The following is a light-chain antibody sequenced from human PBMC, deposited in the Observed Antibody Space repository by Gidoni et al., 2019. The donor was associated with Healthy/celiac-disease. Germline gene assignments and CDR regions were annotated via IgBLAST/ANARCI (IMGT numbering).Light chain of an antibody. V-gene: IGKV1-27*01. J-gene: IGKJ2*01. Sequence: DIHITPSPSSLSASVGARVTITCRASQGISNYLAWYQQKPGKVPKLLIYAASTLQSGVPSRFSGSGSGTDFTLTISSLQPEDVATYYCQKYNSAPYTFGQGTKLEIK. CDR3: QKYNSAPYT. CDR1: QGISNY. CDR2: AAS.